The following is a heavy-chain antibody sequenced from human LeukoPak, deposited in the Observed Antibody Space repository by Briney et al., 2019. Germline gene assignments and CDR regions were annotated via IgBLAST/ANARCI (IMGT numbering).Heavy chain of an antibody. CDR2: ISGSGGST. CDR1: GFTFSSYA. V-gene: IGHV3-23*01. J-gene: IGHJ4*02. Sequence: GGSLRLSCAASGFTFSSYAMSWVRQAPGKGLEWVSAISGSGGSTYYADSVKGRFTISRDNPKNTLYLQMNSLRAEDMAVYYCAKDTWNFNFDYWGQGTLVTVSS. CDR3: AKDTWNFNFDY. D-gene: IGHD1-7*01.